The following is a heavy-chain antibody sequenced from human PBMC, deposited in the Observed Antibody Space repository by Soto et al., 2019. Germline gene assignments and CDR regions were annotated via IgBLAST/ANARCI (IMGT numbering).Heavy chain of an antibody. CDR2: LSSGSFYI. J-gene: IGHJ6*02. Sequence: PGGSLSLSCAVSGFPFDSYSMSWVRQAPGQGLEWLASLSSGSFYIFHADSIRGRFTISRDDAKNLLFIQMNSLTIEDTATYYCAREDTTIYATQGLDVWGQGTAVPVPS. CDR1: GFPFDSYS. CDR3: AREDTTIYATQGLDV. V-gene: IGHV3-21*01. D-gene: IGHD3-3*01.